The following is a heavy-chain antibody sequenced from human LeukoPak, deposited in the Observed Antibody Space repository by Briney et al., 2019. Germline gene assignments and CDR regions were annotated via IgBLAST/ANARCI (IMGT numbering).Heavy chain of an antibody. V-gene: IGHV1-2*02. CDR1: GYTSTGYY. CDR3: ARVDVEIGYDAFHI. Sequence: ASVKVSCKASGYTSTGYYIHWVRQAPGQGLEWMGWINPNTSGTHCVQKFQGRVTMTREKSISTAYMELNRLRSDDTAMYYCARVDVEIGYDAFHIWGQGTMVTVSS. CDR2: INPNTSGT. J-gene: IGHJ3*02. D-gene: IGHD5-12*01.